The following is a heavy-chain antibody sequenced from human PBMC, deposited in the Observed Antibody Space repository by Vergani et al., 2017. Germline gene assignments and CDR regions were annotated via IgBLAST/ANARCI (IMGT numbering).Heavy chain of an antibody. CDR2: ISPGASTV. J-gene: IGHJ6*02. Sequence: LEESGGGSVKPGGSLRLSCAASGFKFSDHYMSWIRQAPGKGLEWVSHISPGASTVSYTDSVTGRFTVSRDNDNNSLTLDMTTLRVEDTSVSYCAKNPDISTTRHYYAMDVWGQGTTVTVSS. V-gene: IGHV3-11*04. D-gene: IGHD1-1*01. CDR1: GFKFSDHY. CDR3: AKNPDISTTRHYYAMDV.